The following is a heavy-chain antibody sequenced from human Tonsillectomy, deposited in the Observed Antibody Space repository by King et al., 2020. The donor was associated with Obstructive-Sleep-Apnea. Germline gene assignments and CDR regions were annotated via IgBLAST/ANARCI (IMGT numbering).Heavy chain of an antibody. CDR1: GGSFSGYY. Sequence: VQLQQWGAGLLKPSETLSLTCAVYGGSFSGYYWSWIRQPPGKGLEWIGEINHSGSTNYNPSLESRVTISVDTSKNQFSLKLSSVTAADTAVYYCARDRRYSSSWGSPFDYWGQGTLVTVSS. V-gene: IGHV4-34*01. D-gene: IGHD6-13*01. CDR2: INHSGST. CDR3: ARDRRYSSSWGSPFDY. J-gene: IGHJ4*02.